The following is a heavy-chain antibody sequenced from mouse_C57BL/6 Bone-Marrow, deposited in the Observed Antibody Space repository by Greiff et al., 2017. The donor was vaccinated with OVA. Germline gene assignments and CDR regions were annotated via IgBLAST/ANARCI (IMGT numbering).Heavy chain of an antibody. V-gene: IGHV1-26*01. CDR1: GYTFTDYY. D-gene: IGHD1-1*01. CDR2: INPNNGGT. J-gene: IGHJ4*01. CDR3: ARDYYGSYAMDY. Sequence: EVQLQQSGPELVKPGASVKISCKASGYTFTDYYMNWVKQSPGKSLEWIGDINPNNGGTSYNQKFKGKATLTVDKSSSTAYMELRSLTSEDSAVYYCARDYYGSYAMDYWGQGTSVTVSS.